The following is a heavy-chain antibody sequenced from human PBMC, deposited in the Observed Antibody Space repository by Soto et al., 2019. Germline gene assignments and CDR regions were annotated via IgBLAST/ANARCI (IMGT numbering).Heavy chain of an antibody. CDR3: ARDRLARGSGSYYNENY. CDR2: IIPIFGTA. D-gene: IGHD3-10*01. V-gene: IGHV1-69*13. CDR1: GGTFSSYA. J-gene: IGHJ4*02. Sequence: SVKVSCKASGGTFSSYAISWVRQAPGQGLEWMGGIIPIFGTANYAQKFQGRVTITADESTSTAYMELSSLRSEDTAVYYCARDRLARGSGSYYNENYWGQGTLVTVSS.